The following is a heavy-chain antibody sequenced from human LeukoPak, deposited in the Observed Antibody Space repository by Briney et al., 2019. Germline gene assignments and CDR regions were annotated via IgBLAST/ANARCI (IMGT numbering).Heavy chain of an antibody. CDR2: INHSGST. CDR1: GGSFSGYY. J-gene: IGHJ5*02. V-gene: IGHV4-34*01. D-gene: IGHD3-3*01. Sequence: PSETLSLTCAVYGGSFSGYYWSWIRQLPGKGLEWIGEINHSGSTNYNPSLKSRVTISVDTSKNQFSLKLSSVTAADTAVYYCARWYYDFWSGYFGFDPWGQGTLVTVSS. CDR3: ARWYYDFWSGYFGFDP.